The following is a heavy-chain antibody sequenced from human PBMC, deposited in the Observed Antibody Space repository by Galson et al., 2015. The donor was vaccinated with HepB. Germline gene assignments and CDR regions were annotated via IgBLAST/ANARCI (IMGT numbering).Heavy chain of an antibody. Sequence: PVKVSCKASGYTFTSYDINWVRQATGQGLEWMGWMNPNSGNTGYAQKFQGRVTMTRNTSISTAYMELSSLRSEDTAVYYCARGLRDYYYYGMDVWGQGTTVTVSS. CDR1: GYTFTSYD. J-gene: IGHJ6*02. CDR2: MNPNSGNT. V-gene: IGHV1-8*01. CDR3: ARGLRDYYYYGMDV.